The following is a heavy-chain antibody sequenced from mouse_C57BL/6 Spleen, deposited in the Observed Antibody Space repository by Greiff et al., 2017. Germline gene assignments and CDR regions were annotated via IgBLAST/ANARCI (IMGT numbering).Heavy chain of an antibody. Sequence: VQGVESDAELVKPGASVKISCKVSGYTFTDHTIHWMKQRPEQGLEWIGYIYPRDGSTKYNEKFKGKATLTADKSSSTAYMQLNSLTSEDSAVYFCARDDGYYEGYFDYWGQGTTLTVSS. V-gene: IGHV1-78*01. J-gene: IGHJ2*01. CDR1: GYTFTDHT. CDR2: IYPRDGST. D-gene: IGHD2-3*01. CDR3: ARDDGYYEGYFDY.